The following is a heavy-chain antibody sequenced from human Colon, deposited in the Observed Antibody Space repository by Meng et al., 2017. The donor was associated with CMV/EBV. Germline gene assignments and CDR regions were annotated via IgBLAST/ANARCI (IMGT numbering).Heavy chain of an antibody. J-gene: IGHJ6*02. V-gene: IGHV3-21*01. Sequence: GESLKISCSASGFNFSTYIFNWVRHVPGKGLEWVGSITGASDYIYHVASLRGRFTISRDNAKKSVYLQMNSLRAGDTAVYYCVRYENLQHGMDVWGHGTTVTVSS. CDR1: GFNFSTYI. CDR3: VRYENLQHGMDV. CDR2: ITGASDYI. D-gene: IGHD2-8*01.